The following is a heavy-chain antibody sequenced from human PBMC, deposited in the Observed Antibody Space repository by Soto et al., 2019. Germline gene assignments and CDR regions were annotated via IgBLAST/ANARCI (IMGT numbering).Heavy chain of an antibody. CDR3: ARIWRGQKGWFDP. V-gene: IGHV2-26*01. J-gene: IGHJ5*02. Sequence: VNPTETLTLTCTVSGFSLSNARMGVSWIRQPPGKALEWLAHIFSNDEKSYSTSLKSRLTISKDTSKSQVVLTMTNMDPVDTATYHCARIWRGQKGWFDPWGQGTLVTVSS. CDR1: GFSLSNARMG. D-gene: IGHD3-10*01. CDR2: IFSNDEK.